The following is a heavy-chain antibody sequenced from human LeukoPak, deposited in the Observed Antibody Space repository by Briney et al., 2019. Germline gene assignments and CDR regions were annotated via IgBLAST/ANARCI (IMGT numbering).Heavy chain of an antibody. Sequence: SETLSLTCTVSGGSISSYYWSWIRQPAGKGLGWIGRIYTSGSTNYNPSLKSRVTMSVDTSKNQFSLKLSSVTAADTAVYYCAREGYCSGCDAFDIWGQGTMVTVSS. J-gene: IGHJ3*02. CDR1: GGSISSYY. D-gene: IGHD2-15*01. CDR3: AREGYCSGCDAFDI. V-gene: IGHV4-4*07. CDR2: IYTSGST.